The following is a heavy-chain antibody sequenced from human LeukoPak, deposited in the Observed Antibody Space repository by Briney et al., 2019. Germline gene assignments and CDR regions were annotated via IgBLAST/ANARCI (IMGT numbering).Heavy chain of an antibody. CDR2: ISPNSGGT. CDR1: GYTFTGYY. D-gene: IGHD1-26*01. V-gene: IGHV1-2*02. Sequence: SVKVSCKASGYTFTGYYMHWVRQAPGQGLEWMGWISPNSGGTNYAQKFQGRVTMTRDTSISTAYMELSRLRSDDTAVYYCARVGGATTFYFDYWGQGTLVTVSS. CDR3: ARVGGATTFYFDY. J-gene: IGHJ4*02.